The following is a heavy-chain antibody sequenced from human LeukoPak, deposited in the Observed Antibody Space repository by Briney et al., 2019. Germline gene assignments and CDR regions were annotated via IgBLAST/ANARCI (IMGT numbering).Heavy chain of an antibody. D-gene: IGHD3-10*01. CDR3: ARDLLGTLVRGPIDY. J-gene: IGHJ4*02. CDR2: ISTSSSYI. CDR1: GFTFSSYS. Sequence: GGSLRLSCAASGFTFSSYSMNWVRQAPGKGLEWVSSISTSSSYIYYADSVKGRFTISRDNAKNSLYLQMNSLRAEDTAVYYCARDLLGTLVRGPIDYWGQGTLVTASS. V-gene: IGHV3-21*01.